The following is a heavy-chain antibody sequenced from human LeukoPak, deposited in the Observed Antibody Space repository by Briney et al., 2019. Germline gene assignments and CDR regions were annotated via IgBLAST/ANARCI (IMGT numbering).Heavy chain of an antibody. CDR1: GGSISSYY. J-gene: IGHJ4*02. CDR2: IYHSGST. CDR3: ARVVTVTTFDY. D-gene: IGHD4-11*01. V-gene: IGHV4-59*12. Sequence: SETLSLTCTVSGGSISSYYWSWIRQPPGKGLEWIGYIYHSGSTYYNPSLKSRVTISVDRSKNQFSLKLSSVSAADTAVYYCARVVTVTTFDYWGQGTLVTVSS.